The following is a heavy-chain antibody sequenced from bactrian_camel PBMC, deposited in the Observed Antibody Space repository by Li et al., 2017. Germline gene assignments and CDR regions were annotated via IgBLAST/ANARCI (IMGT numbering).Heavy chain of an antibody. Sequence: VQLVESGGGLVQPGGSLRLSCTASGFTFSSSDMSWGRQAPGKGLEWVSAIVNGDRTTYAESVKGRFTISRDNAKNTLYLQMNSLNTEDTAIYYCTRDVAAYFDYWSQGTQVTVS. CDR2: IVNGDRT. J-gene: IGHJ6*01. V-gene: IGHV3S40*01. CDR1: GFTFSSSD. CDR3: TRDVAAYFDY.